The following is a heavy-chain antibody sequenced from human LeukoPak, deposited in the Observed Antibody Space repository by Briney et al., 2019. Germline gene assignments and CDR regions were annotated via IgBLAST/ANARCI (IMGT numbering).Heavy chain of an antibody. Sequence: PSETLSLTCTVSGGSISSYYWNWIRQPPGKGLEWIGYIYYSGTTNYNPSLKSRVTISVDTSKNQCSLKLSSVTAADTAVYYCARGVYIAAAQYGYWGQGTLVTVSS. D-gene: IGHD6-13*01. CDR2: IYYSGTT. CDR1: GGSISSYY. V-gene: IGHV4-59*01. CDR3: ARGVYIAAAQYGY. J-gene: IGHJ4*02.